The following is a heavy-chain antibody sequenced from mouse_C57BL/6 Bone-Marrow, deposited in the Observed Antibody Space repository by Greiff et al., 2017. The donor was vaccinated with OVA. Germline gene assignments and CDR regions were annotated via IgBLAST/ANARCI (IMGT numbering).Heavy chain of an antibody. Sequence: VQLKQSGPVLVKPGASVKMSCKASGYTFTDYYMNWVKQSHGKSLEWIGVINPYNGGTSYNQKFKGKATLTVDKSSSTAYMELNSLTSEDSAVYYCARSAYDYVYWGQGTTLTVSS. V-gene: IGHV1-19*01. CDR3: ARSAYDYVY. CDR2: INPYNGGT. D-gene: IGHD2-4*01. J-gene: IGHJ2*01. CDR1: GYTFTDYY.